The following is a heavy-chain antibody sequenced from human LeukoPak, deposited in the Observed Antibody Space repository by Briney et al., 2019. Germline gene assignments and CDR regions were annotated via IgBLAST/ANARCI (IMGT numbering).Heavy chain of an antibody. CDR3: ARVNYGSATKEDY. CDR1: GGSISSGGYY. CDR2: IYYSGSA. J-gene: IGHJ4*02. V-gene: IGHV4-31*03. D-gene: IGHD3-10*01. Sequence: SETLSLTCNVSGGSISSGGYYWSWIRQHPGKGLEWIGYIYYSGSAYYNPSLKSRVTISVDTSENQFSLKLSSVTAADTAVYYCARVNYGSATKEDYWGQGTLVTVSS.